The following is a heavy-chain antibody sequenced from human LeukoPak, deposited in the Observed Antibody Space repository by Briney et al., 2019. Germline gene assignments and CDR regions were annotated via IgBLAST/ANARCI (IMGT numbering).Heavy chain of an antibody. D-gene: IGHD2-2*01. Sequence: GESLKISCTTSGYKFTTYWIGWVRQMPGKGLEWMGIIYPGDSDTRYSPSFQGQVTISADKSISTAYLQWSSLKASDTAMYYCARGRWEYCSSTSCYRSEYFQHWGQGTLVTVSS. V-gene: IGHV5-51*01. CDR2: IYPGDSDT. CDR3: ARGRWEYCSSTSCYRSEYFQH. CDR1: GYKFTTYW. J-gene: IGHJ1*01.